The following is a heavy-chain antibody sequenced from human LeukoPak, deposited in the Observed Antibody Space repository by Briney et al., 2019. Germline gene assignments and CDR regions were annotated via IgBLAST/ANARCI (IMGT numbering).Heavy chain of an antibody. V-gene: IGHV3-30*04. D-gene: IGHD1-26*01. CDR1: GFTFSSYA. Sequence: GSLRLSCAASGFTFSSYAMHWVRQAPGKGLEWVAVISYDGSNKYYADSVKGRFTISRDNSKNTLYLQMNSLRAEDTAVYYCARDQQWELLDYWGQGTLVTVSS. CDR2: ISYDGSNK. J-gene: IGHJ4*02. CDR3: ARDQQWELLDY.